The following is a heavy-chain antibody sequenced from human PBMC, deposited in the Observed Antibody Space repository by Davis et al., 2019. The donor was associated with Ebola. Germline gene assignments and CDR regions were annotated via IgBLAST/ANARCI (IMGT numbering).Heavy chain of an antibody. D-gene: IGHD6-13*01. CDR3: ARAVSSSWRHSWFDP. V-gene: IGHV7-4-1*02. CDR2: INTNTGNP. Sequence: AASVKVSCKASGYTFSNFAMNWVRQAPGQGLEWMGWINTNTGNPTYAQGFTGRFVFSLDTSVSTAYLQISSLKAEDTAVYYCARAVSSSWRHSWFDPWGQGTLVTVSS. CDR1: GYTFSNFA. J-gene: IGHJ5*02.